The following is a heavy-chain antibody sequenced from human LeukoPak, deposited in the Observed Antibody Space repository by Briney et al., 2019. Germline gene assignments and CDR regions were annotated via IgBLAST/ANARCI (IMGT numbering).Heavy chain of an antibody. V-gene: IGHV4-59*01. CDR2: INHSGYT. CDR3: AKLASP. Sequence: SETLSLTCTVSGGSISTFYWSWFRQPPGKRLEWIGYINHSGYTDYNPSLKSRVSMSVDTSKNQFSLKLSSVTAADTAVYYCAKLASPWGQGILVTVSS. J-gene: IGHJ5*02. CDR1: GGSISTFY.